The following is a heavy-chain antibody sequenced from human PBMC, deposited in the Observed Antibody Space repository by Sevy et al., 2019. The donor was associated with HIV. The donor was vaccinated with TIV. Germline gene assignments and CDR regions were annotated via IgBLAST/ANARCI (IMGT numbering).Heavy chain of an antibody. V-gene: IGHV3-30*18. CDR2: ISNDGSNK. J-gene: IGHJ4*02. CDR1: GFTFSSFD. CDR3: ANDRLGSYERLFHS. D-gene: IGHD5-12*01. Sequence: GGSLRLSCVVSGFTFSSFDMHWVRQAPGKGLEWVAFISNDGSNKYYEDSVKGRVTISRDNSKNTLYLQMNSLRTEDTAAYYCANDRLGSYERLFHSWGQGTLVTVSS.